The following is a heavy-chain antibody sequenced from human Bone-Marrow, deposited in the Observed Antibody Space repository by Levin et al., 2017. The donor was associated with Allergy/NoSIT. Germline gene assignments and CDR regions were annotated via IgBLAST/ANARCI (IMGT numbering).Heavy chain of an antibody. CDR3: ARGGTYGYYFDY. Sequence: KAGGSLRLSCDVSGESFKPFYWSWIRQVPGKKLEWIVELNHSGNNKYNPSLKSRVTVSVDASNNRFSLRLSSVTAADTGLYYCARGGTYGYYFDYWGPGTPFTVSS. CDR1: GESFKPFY. CDR2: LNHSGNN. V-gene: IGHV4-34*01. D-gene: IGHD3-10*01. J-gene: IGHJ4*02.